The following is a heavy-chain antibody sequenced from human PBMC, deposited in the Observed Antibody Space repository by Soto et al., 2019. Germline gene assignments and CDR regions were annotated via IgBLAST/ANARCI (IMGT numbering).Heavy chain of an antibody. CDR3: ASTYDFWSGYSSKEIDY. CDR1: GGSISSGGYY. D-gene: IGHD3-3*01. CDR2: INHSGST. V-gene: IGHV4-39*07. J-gene: IGHJ4*02. Sequence: SETLSLTCTVSGGSISSGGYYWSWIRQPPGEGLEWIGEINHSGSTNYNPSLKSRVTISRDTSKNQFSLKLSSVTAADTAVYYCASTYDFWSGYSSKEIDYWGQGTLVTVSS.